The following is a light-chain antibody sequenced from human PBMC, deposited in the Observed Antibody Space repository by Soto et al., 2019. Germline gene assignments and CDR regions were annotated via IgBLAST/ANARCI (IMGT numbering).Light chain of an antibody. V-gene: IGLV1-40*01. Sequence: QSVLTQPPSVSGAPGQRVTISCTGSSSNIGAGYDVHWYQQLPGTAPKLLIYGNSNRPSGVPDRFSGSKSGTSASLAITGLQAEDEADYYCQSYDSSLSGVVFGTGTKVTAL. CDR1: SSNIGAGYD. CDR3: QSYDSSLSGVV. CDR2: GNS. J-gene: IGLJ1*01.